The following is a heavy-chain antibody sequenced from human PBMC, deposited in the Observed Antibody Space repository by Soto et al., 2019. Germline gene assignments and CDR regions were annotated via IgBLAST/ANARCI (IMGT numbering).Heavy chain of an antibody. V-gene: IGHV1-18*04. Sequence: QVQLVRSGTDVKKRGASVNVSCKAFGYTFMSYGFSWVRQVPGQGIGWLGWISAFNGDTQYAQTKMSRRTVTTETSTTTVHMELRRLTPADTAVYDCAREAGWQRMVPYDWGQGTLVTVS. D-gene: IGHD6-25*01. CDR3: AREAGWQRMVPYD. CDR2: ISAFNGDT. J-gene: IGHJ4*02. CDR1: GYTFMSYG.